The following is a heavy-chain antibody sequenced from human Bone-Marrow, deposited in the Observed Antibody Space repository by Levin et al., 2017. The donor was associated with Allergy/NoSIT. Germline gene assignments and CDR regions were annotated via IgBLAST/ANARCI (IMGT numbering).Heavy chain of an antibody. Sequence: PGGSLRLSCVGTGFSFSSHSMNWVRQAPGKGLEWISYISPSSGTRDYSDSVKGRFTVSRDNFQKSVSLEMTNVRVDDTAVYYCASRVTISGVGYYFNYWGLGTLVTVSA. CDR1: GFSFSSHS. D-gene: IGHD3-3*01. J-gene: IGHJ4*02. V-gene: IGHV3-48*04. CDR2: ISPSSGTR. CDR3: ASRVTISGVGYYFNY.